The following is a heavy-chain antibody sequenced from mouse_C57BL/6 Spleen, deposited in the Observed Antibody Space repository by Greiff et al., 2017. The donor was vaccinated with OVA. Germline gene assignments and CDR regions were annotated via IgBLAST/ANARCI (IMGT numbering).Heavy chain of an antibody. D-gene: IGHD1-1*01. CDR1: GYTFTSYW. V-gene: IGHV1-69*01. J-gene: IGHJ1*03. CDR2: IDPSDSYT. CDR3: ARDYYYGSSYEYFDV. Sequence: VQLQQPGAELVMPGASVKLSCKASGYTFTSYWMHWVKQRPGQGLEWIGEIDPSDSYTTYNQKFKGKSTLTVDKSSSTAYMQLSSLTSEDSAVYYCARDYYYGSSYEYFDVWGTGTTVTVSS.